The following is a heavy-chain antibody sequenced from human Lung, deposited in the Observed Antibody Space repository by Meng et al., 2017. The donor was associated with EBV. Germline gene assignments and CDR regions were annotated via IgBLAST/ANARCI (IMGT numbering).Heavy chain of an antibody. V-gene: IGHV6-1*01. CDR2: TYYRSKWYN. Sequence: LQQSGPGLGKPPQTLSLPCVISGDRVSSSSAAGTWIRQSPSRGLEWLGRTYYRSKWYNDSAVFVKSRITINPDTSKNQFSLQLNSVTPEDTAVYYCARGATSVFDLWGRGTLVTVSS. CDR1: GDRVSSSSAA. CDR3: ARGATSVFDL. J-gene: IGHJ2*01.